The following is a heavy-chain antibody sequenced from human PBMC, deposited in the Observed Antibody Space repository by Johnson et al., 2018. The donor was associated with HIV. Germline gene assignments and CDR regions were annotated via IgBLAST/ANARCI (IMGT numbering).Heavy chain of an antibody. CDR3: AGSRGSNETLDI. D-gene: IGHD1-26*01. Sequence: VQLVESGGGLIQPGGSLRLSCAASGFTVSSNYMTWVCQAPGKGLEWVSVIYSGRSTYYADSVKGRFTISRDNSKNTLFLQMNSLRAEDTAVYYCAGSRGSNETLDIWGQGTMVTVSS. J-gene: IGHJ3*02. V-gene: IGHV3-53*01. CDR1: GFTVSSNY. CDR2: IYSGRST.